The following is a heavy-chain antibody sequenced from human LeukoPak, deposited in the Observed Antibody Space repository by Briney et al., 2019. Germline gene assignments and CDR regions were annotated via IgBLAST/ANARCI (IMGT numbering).Heavy chain of an antibody. CDR3: ARDMGYSSSWYYFDY. V-gene: IGHV3-21*01. CDR1: GFTFSSYS. J-gene: IGHJ4*02. Sequence: GRSLRLSCAASGFTFSSYSMNWVRQAPGKGLEWVSSISSSSSYIYYADSVKGRFTISRDNAKNSLYLQMNSLRAEDTAVYYRARDMGYSSSWYYFDYWGQGTLVTVSS. CDR2: ISSSSSYI. D-gene: IGHD6-13*01.